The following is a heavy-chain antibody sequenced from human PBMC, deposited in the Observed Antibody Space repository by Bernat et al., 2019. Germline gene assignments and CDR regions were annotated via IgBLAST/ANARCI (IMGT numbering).Heavy chain of an antibody. CDR2: ISGSGGCT. D-gene: IGHD3-10*01. Sequence: EVQLLESGGGLVQPGGSLRLSCAASGFTFSSYAMSWVRQAPGKGLEWVSAISGSGGCTYYADSVKGRFTISRDNSKNTLYLQMNSLRAEDTAVYYCAKVRFGELLFDYWGQGTLVTVSS. CDR1: GFTFSSYA. V-gene: IGHV3-23*01. J-gene: IGHJ4*02. CDR3: AKVRFGELLFDY.